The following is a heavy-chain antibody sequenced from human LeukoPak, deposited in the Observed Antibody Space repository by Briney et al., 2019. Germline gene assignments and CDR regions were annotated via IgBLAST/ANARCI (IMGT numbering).Heavy chain of an antibody. CDR1: GFTFGDYA. CDR2: IRSKAYGGTT. Sequence: GRSLRLSCTASGFTFGDYAMSWVRQAPGMGLEWVGFIRSKAYGGTTEYAASVKGRFTISRDDSKSIAYLQMNSLKTEDTAVYYCTSPVAGYWGQGTLVTVSS. V-gene: IGHV3-49*04. CDR3: TSPVAGY. D-gene: IGHD6-19*01. J-gene: IGHJ4*02.